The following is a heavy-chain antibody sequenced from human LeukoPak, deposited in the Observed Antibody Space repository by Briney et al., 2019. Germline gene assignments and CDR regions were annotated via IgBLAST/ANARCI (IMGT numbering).Heavy chain of an antibody. V-gene: IGHV3-66*01. CDR1: GFTVSSNY. CDR2: IYSGGST. J-gene: IGHJ3*02. CDR3: AGSIAAAGRPEGEDAFDI. Sequence: GGSLRLSCAASGFTVSSNYMSWVRQAPGKGLEWVSVIYSGGSTYYADSVKGRFTISRDNSKNTLYLQMNSLRAEDTAVYYCAGSIAAAGRPEGEDAFDIWGQGTMVTVPS. D-gene: IGHD6-13*01.